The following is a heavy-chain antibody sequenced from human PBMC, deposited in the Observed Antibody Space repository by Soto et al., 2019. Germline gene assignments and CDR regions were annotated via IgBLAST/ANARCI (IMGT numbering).Heavy chain of an antibody. V-gene: IGHV3-48*02. Sequence: EVQLVESVGGLVQPGGSRRVSCAASGFSFSNYAMNWVRQAPGKGLEWVSYISIGSGSIFYADSVKGRFTISRDDAKNSLYMQMNTLRDEDTAVYYCVRDDRWAFDFWAQGTMVTVSS. J-gene: IGHJ3*01. CDR3: VRDDRWAFDF. D-gene: IGHD3-22*01. CDR2: ISIGSGSI. CDR1: GFSFSNYA.